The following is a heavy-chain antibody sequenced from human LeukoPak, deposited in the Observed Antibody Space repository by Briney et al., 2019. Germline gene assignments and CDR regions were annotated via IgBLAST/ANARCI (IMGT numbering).Heavy chain of an antibody. V-gene: IGHV3-30*03. CDR3: ARAEYNWNLFFDY. CDR2: ISYDGSNK. Sequence: GGSLRLSCAASGFTFSSYGMHWVRQAPGKGLEWVAVISYDGSNKYYADSVKGRFTISRDNSKNTLYLQMNSLRAEDTAVYYCARAEYNWNLFFDYWGQGTLVTVSS. D-gene: IGHD1-1*01. J-gene: IGHJ4*02. CDR1: GFTFSSYG.